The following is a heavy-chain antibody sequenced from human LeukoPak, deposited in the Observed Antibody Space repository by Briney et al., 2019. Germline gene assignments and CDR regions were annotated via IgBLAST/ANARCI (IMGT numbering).Heavy chain of an antibody. CDR3: AKVDGYSYGPGDY. CDR1: GFTFSSSA. D-gene: IGHD5-18*01. Sequence: GGSLRLSCAASGFTFSSSAMSWIRQAPGRGLEWVSAISGSGGSAYYAVSVKGRFTISRENSKDTLYLQMNSLRAEDTAVYYCAKVDGYSYGPGDYWGQGTLVTVSS. J-gene: IGHJ4*02. CDR2: ISGSGGSA. V-gene: IGHV3-23*01.